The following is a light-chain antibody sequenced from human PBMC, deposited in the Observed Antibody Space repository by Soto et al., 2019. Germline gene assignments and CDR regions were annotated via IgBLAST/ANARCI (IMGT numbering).Light chain of an antibody. CDR3: QQYGRSPFT. CDR1: QTVTRNY. Sequence: EIVLTQSPGTLSLSPGERATLSCRASQTVTRNYLAWYQQKPGQAPRLLIYGASSRATGIPGRFSGSGSGTDFTLTISRLEPEDFAVYYCQQYGRSPFTFGPGTKVDIK. J-gene: IGKJ3*01. CDR2: GAS. V-gene: IGKV3-20*01.